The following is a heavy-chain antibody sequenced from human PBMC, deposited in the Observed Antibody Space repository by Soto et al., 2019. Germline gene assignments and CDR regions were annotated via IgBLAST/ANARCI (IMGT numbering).Heavy chain of an antibody. D-gene: IGHD3-9*01. CDR3: ARDWLVDY. V-gene: IGHV3-21*01. CDR1: GFTFSSYS. J-gene: IGHJ4*02. CDR2: ISSSSSYI. Sequence: GESLKISCAASGFTFSSYSMNWVRQAPGKGLEWVSSISSSSSYIYYADSVKGRFTISRDNAKNSLYLQMNSLRAEDTAVYYCARDWLVDYWGQGTLVTVSS.